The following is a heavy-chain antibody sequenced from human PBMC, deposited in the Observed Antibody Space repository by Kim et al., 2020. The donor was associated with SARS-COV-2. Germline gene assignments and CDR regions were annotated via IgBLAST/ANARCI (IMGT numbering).Heavy chain of an antibody. CDR1: GFTFSSDA. CDR2: SRGRGGST. D-gene: IGHD1-26*01. J-gene: IGHJ4*02. CDR3: AGHYSGAYYKPLDY. Sequence: GGSLRLSCAASGFTFSSDAMSWVRQAPGKGLEWVSTSRGRGGSTYYADSVKGRFTVSRDNSQNTLYLQMNTLRAEDTAVYYCAGHYSGAYYKPLDYWGQG. V-gene: IGHV3-23*01.